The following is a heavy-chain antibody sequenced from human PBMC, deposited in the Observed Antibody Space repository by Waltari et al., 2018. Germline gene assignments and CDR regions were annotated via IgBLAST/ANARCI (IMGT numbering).Heavy chain of an antibody. CDR1: GCSISSYY. CDR2: IYYIGST. J-gene: IGHJ5*02. CDR3: ARVGGVLMVFAPTGGWFDP. V-gene: IGHV4-59*01. D-gene: IGHD2-8*01. Sequence: QVQLQESGPGLVKPSETLSLTCPVSGCSISSYYWSWIRQPPGKGLEWIGYIYYIGSTNYNPSLKSRVTISVDTSKNQFSLKLSSVTAADTAVYYCARVGGVLMVFAPTGGWFDPWGQGTLVTVSS.